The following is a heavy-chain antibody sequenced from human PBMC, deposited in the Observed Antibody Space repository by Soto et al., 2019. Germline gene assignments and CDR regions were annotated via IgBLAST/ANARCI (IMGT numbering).Heavy chain of an antibody. Sequence: SETLSLTCAVYGGSFSAYYWSWIRQPPGKGLEWIGEINHSGSTTYNASLKSRATISVDRSKNQFSLKLSSVTAAATDMYYCARGVGYAGVDYWGQGTMVTVSS. J-gene: IGHJ4*02. CDR1: GGSFSAYY. CDR2: INHSGST. V-gene: IGHV4-34*01. CDR3: ARGVGYAGVDY. D-gene: IGHD5-12*01.